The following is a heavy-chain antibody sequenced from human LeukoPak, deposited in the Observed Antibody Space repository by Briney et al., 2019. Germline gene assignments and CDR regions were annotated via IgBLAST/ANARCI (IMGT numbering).Heavy chain of an antibody. D-gene: IGHD3-10*01. J-gene: IGHJ2*01. CDR1: GGSISDSY. CDR3: ARDPGFGELLSVGYFDL. CDR2: VYNGRSA. V-gene: IGHV4-59*01. Sequence: SETLSLTCTVSGGSISDSYWSWVRQPPGKGLEWVGFVYNGRSANYNPSLKSRHTMSLNTSKNQFSLRLNSLTTADTAVYYCARDPGFGELLSVGYFDLWGRGILVTVS.